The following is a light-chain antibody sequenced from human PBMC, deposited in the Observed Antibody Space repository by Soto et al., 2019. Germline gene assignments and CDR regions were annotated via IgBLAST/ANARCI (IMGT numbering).Light chain of an antibody. CDR2: QVT. Sequence: QSVLTQPPSASGTPGQRVTISCSGSSSNIGDNYVYWYQQQPGKAPKLMIYQVTNRPSGVSNRFSGSRSGNTASLTISGLQAEDEADYYCSSYTDSSNYVFGTGTKLTVL. CDR1: SSNIGDNY. J-gene: IGLJ1*01. V-gene: IGLV2-14*01. CDR3: SSYTDSSNYV.